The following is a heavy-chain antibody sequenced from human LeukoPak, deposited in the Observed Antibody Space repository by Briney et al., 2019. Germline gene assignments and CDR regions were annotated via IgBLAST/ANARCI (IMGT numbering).Heavy chain of an antibody. CDR3: AIELAYCGGDCYLGYYYYMDV. D-gene: IGHD2-21*01. V-gene: IGHV4-39*01. Sequence: SETLSLTCTVSGGSTSSSSYYWGWIRQPPGKGLEWIGSIYYSGSTYYNPSLKSRVTISVDTSKNQFSLKLSSVTAADTAVYYCAIELAYCGGDCYLGYYYYMDVWGKGTTVTVSS. CDR1: GGSTSSSSYY. CDR2: IYYSGST. J-gene: IGHJ6*03.